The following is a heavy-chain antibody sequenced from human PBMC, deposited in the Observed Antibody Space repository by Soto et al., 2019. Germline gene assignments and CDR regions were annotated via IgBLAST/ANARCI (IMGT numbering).Heavy chain of an antibody. CDR3: ARPNYDILTGYYYYYGMDV. Sequence: GASVKVSCKASGGTFSSYAISWVRQAPGQGLEWMGGIIPIFGTANYAQKFQGRVTITADESTSTAYMELSSLRSEDTAVYYCARPNYDILTGYYYYYGMDVWGQGTTVTVSS. V-gene: IGHV1-69*13. J-gene: IGHJ6*02. CDR1: GGTFSSYA. D-gene: IGHD3-9*01. CDR2: IIPIFGTA.